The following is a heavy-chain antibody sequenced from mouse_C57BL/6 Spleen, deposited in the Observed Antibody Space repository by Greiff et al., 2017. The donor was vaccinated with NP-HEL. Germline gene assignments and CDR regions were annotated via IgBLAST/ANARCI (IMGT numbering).Heavy chain of an antibody. CDR1: GFNIKDYY. D-gene: IGHD1-1*01. CDR2: IDPEDGET. V-gene: IGHV14-2*01. Sequence: EVQLQQSGAELVKPGASVKLSCTASGFNIKDYYMHWVKQRTEQGLEWIGRIDPEDGETKYAPKFQGKATITADTSSNTADLNLSSRTAEDTAFYYCALYYGRSYGAMDYWGQGTSVTVSS. CDR3: ALYYGRSYGAMDY. J-gene: IGHJ4*01.